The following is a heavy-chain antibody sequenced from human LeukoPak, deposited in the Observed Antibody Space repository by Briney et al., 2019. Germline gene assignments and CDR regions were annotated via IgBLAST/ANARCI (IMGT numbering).Heavy chain of an antibody. D-gene: IGHD6-19*01. CDR2: ISSSSSTI. V-gene: IGHV3-48*01. CDR3: ACSGWFDYYYGMDV. CDR1: GFTFSSYG. J-gene: IGHJ6*02. Sequence: GGSLRLSCAASGFTFSSYGMHWVRQAPGKGLEWVSYISSSSSTIYYADSVKGRFTISRDNAKNSLYLQMNSLRAEDTAVYYCACSGWFDYYYGMDVWGQGTTVTVSS.